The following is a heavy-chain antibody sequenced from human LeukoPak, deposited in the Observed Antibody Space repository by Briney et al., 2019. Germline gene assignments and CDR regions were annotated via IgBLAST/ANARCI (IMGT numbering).Heavy chain of an antibody. CDR2: ISGSGGST. CDR1: GFTFSSHA. CDR3: AKGGIYYDSSGYWDY. Sequence: GGSLRLSCAASGFTFSSHAMSWVRQAPGKGLEWVSAISGSGGSTYYADSVKGRFTISRDNSKNTLYLQMNSLRAEDTAVYYCAKGGIYYDSSGYWDYWGQGTLVTVSS. D-gene: IGHD3-22*01. J-gene: IGHJ4*02. V-gene: IGHV3-23*01.